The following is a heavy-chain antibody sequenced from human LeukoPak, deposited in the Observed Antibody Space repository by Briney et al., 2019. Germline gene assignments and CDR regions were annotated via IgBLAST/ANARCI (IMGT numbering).Heavy chain of an antibody. CDR2: IYYSGST. V-gene: IGHV4-59*08. J-gene: IGHJ6*02. D-gene: IGHD5-12*01. CDR3: ARQAGSWLYYYYYGMDV. Sequence: SETLSLTCTVSGDSISSYYWSWIRQPPGKGLEWIGYIYYSGSTNYNPSLKSRVTISVDTSKNQFSLKLSSVTAADTAVYYCARQAGSWLYYYYYGMDVWGQGTTVTVSS. CDR1: GDSISSYY.